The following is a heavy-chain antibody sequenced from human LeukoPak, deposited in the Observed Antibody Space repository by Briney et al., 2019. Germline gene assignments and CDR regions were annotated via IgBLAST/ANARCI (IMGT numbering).Heavy chain of an antibody. CDR1: GFTFSSYG. CDR2: ISYDGSNK. D-gene: IGHD2-21*01. Sequence: GGSLRLSCAASGFTFSSYGMHWVRQAPGKGPEWVSVISYDGSNKYYADSVKGRFTISRDNSKNTLYLQMNSLRAEDTAVYYCAKPLWGDTVEAPFFDYWGQGTLVTVSS. CDR3: AKPLWGDTVEAPFFDY. V-gene: IGHV3-30*18. J-gene: IGHJ4*02.